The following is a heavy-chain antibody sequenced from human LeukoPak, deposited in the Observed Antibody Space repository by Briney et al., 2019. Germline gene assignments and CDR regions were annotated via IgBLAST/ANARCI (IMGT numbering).Heavy chain of an antibody. CDR2: FAPEDGET. Sequence: GASVKVSCTVSGYTLTELSMHWVRHAPGKGLEWMGGFAPEDGETIYAQTFQGTITMTEYTSTDTAYMELRSLRSEDTAVYYCATYEQLTRRGYYYYYGMDVWGQGTTVTVSS. D-gene: IGHD6-13*01. CDR1: GYTLTELS. CDR3: ATYEQLTRRGYYYYYGMDV. J-gene: IGHJ6*02. V-gene: IGHV1-24*01.